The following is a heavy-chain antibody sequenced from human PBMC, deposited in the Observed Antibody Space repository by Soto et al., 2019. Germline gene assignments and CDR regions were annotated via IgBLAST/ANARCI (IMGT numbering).Heavy chain of an antibody. Sequence: GGSLRLSCAASGFTFSNAWMSWVSQAPGKGLEWVGRIKSKTDGGTTDYAAPVKGRFTISRDDSKNTLYLQMNSLKTDDTAVYYCARDPYGDQSDYWGQGTLVTVSS. CDR2: IKSKTDGGTT. J-gene: IGHJ4*02. D-gene: IGHD4-17*01. V-gene: IGHV3-15*01. CDR1: GFTFSNAW. CDR3: ARDPYGDQSDY.